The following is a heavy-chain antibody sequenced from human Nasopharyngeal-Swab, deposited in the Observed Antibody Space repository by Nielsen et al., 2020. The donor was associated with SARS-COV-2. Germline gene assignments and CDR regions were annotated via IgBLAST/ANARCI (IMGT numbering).Heavy chain of an antibody. CDR3: ARDTGGPPSYFDP. CDR1: GFTFSGYT. Sequence: GESLKISCVASGFTFSGYTMNWVRQAPGKGLEWISSISSTTPYIYYADSVKGRFTISRDNAKNSLYLQMNFLRVEDTAMYYCARDTGGPPSYFDPWGQGTLVTVSS. J-gene: IGHJ5*02. D-gene: IGHD1-26*01. CDR2: ISSTTPYI. V-gene: IGHV3-21*01.